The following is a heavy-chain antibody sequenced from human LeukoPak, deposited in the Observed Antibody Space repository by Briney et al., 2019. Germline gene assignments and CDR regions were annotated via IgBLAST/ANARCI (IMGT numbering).Heavy chain of an antibody. V-gene: IGHV4-38-2*02. CDR1: GYSISSTFF. D-gene: IGHD2-2*02. Sequence: PSETLSLTCSVSGYSISSTFFWGWIRPSPEKGLEWIGSINHSGSTNYNPSLKSRVTISVDTSKNQFSLKLSSVTAADTAVYYCARHADIVVVPAAIDYYYMDVWGKGTTVTISS. CDR2: INHSGST. CDR3: ARHADIVVVPAAIDYYYMDV. J-gene: IGHJ6*03.